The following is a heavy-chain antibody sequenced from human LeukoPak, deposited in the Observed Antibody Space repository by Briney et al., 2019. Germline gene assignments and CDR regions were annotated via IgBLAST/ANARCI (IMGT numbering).Heavy chain of an antibody. Sequence: PGGSLRLSCAASGFTVSSNYMSWVRQAPGKGLEWVSVIYSGGSTYYADYVKGRFTISRDNSKNTLYLQMNSLRAEDTAVYYCARDWGDGYTSDAFDIWGQGTMVTVSS. CDR3: ARDWGDGYTSDAFDI. J-gene: IGHJ3*02. V-gene: IGHV3-53*01. CDR2: IYSGGST. D-gene: IGHD5-24*01. CDR1: GFTVSSNY.